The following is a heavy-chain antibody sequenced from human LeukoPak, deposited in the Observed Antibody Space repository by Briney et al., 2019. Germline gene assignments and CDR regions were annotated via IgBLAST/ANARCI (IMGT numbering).Heavy chain of an antibody. Sequence: SVKVSCKASGGTFSSYAISWVRQAPGQGLEWLGGIIPIFGTANYAQKFQGRVTITTDESTSTAYMELSSLRSEDTAVYYCAREAMVRGVIPTLDYWGQGTLVTVSS. D-gene: IGHD3-10*01. CDR2: IIPIFGTA. CDR3: AREAMVRGVIPTLDY. J-gene: IGHJ4*02. V-gene: IGHV1-69*05. CDR1: GGTFSSYA.